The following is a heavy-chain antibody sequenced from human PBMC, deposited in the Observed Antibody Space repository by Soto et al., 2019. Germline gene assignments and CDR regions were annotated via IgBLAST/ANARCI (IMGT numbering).Heavy chain of an antibody. CDR1: GYTFTSYY. Sequence: ASVKVSCKASGYTFTSYYMHWVRQAPGQGLEWMGIINPSGGSTSYAQKFQGRVTMTRDTSTSTVYMELSSLRSEDTAVYYCAKWAAVAGSGYYYYGMDVWGQGTTVTVSS. CDR2: INPSGGST. V-gene: IGHV1-46*01. J-gene: IGHJ6*02. D-gene: IGHD6-19*01. CDR3: AKWAAVAGSGYYYYGMDV.